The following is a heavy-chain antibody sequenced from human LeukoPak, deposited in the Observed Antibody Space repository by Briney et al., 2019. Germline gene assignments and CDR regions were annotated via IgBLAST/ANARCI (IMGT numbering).Heavy chain of an antibody. CDR3: AKDGYYESSGYSYFVY. CDR2: ISGSGGNT. CDR1: GFTFSSYA. D-gene: IGHD3-22*01. J-gene: IGHJ4*02. V-gene: IGHV3-23*01. Sequence: GGSLRLSCAASGFTFSSYAMSWVRQAPGKGLEWVSAISGSGGNTHYVDSVKGLFTISRDNSKNTLSLQMNSLRAEDTAVYYCAKDGYYESSGYSYFVYWGQGTLVTVSS.